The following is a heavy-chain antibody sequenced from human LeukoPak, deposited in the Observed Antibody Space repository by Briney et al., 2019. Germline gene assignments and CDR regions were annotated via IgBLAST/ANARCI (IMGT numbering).Heavy chain of an antibody. CDR1: GGSLSSSSYY. V-gene: IGHV4-39*01. Sequence: SETLSLTCSVSGGSLSSSSYYWGWIRQPPGRGLEWIGNIYETGSTNYNPSLKSRVTISVDTSKNQFSLKLSSVTAADTAVYYCARLLVRGVTSYYYYMDVWGKGTTVTISS. J-gene: IGHJ6*03. CDR3: ARLLVRGVTSYYYYMDV. CDR2: IYETGST. D-gene: IGHD3-10*01.